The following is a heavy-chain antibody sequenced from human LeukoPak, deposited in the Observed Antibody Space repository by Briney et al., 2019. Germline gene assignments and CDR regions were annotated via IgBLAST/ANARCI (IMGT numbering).Heavy chain of an antibody. CDR3: ARARGRNYDILTGPFDY. V-gene: IGHV3-53*01. D-gene: IGHD3-9*01. CDR1: GFTVSSNY. CDR2: IYSGGST. Sequence: GRSLRLSCAASGFTVSSNYMSWVRQAPGKGLEWVSVIYSGGSTYYADSVKGRFTISRDNSKNTLYLQMNSLRAEDTAVYYCARARGRNYDILTGPFDYWGQGTLVTVSS. J-gene: IGHJ4*02.